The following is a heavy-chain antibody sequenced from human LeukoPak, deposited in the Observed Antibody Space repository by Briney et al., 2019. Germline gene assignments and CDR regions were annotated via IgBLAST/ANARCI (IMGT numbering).Heavy chain of an antibody. Sequence: ASVKVSCKASGYTFTGYYMHWVRQAPGQGLEWMGWINPNSGGTNYAQKFQGRVTITRDTSISTAYMELSRLRSDDTAVYYCASSPASDGNFDYWGQGTLVTVSS. V-gene: IGHV1-2*02. CDR1: GYTFTGYY. CDR3: ASSPASDGNFDY. J-gene: IGHJ4*02. CDR2: INPNSGGT.